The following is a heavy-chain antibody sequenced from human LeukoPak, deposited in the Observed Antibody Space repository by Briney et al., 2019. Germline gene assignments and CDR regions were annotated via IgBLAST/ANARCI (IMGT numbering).Heavy chain of an antibody. CDR2: IKQDGSEK. J-gene: IGHJ4*02. CDR3: ARLSTGWYGRFDF. Sequence: GGSLRLSCAASGFTFSSYWMTWVRQAPGKGLEWVANIKQDGSEKYYVDSVKGRFTISRDNAKNSLYLQMNSLRAEDTAVYYCARLSTGWYGRFDFWGQGTLVTVSS. D-gene: IGHD6-13*01. CDR1: GFTFSSYW. V-gene: IGHV3-7*03.